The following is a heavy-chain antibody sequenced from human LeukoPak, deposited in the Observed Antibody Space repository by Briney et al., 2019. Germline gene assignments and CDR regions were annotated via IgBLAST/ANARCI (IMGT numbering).Heavy chain of an antibody. CDR1: GGSFSGYY. J-gene: IGHJ4*02. CDR2: INHSGST. CDR3: ARDSGGATHLVDY. V-gene: IGHV4-34*01. Sequence: PSETLSLTCAVYGGSFSGYYWSWIRQPPGKGLEWIGEINHSGSTNYNPSLKSRVTISVDTSKNQFSLKLSSVTAADTAVYYCARDSGGATHLVDYWGQGTLVTVSS. D-gene: IGHD1-26*01.